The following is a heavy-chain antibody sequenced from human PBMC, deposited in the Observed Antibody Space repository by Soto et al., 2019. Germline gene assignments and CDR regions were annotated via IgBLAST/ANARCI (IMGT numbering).Heavy chain of an antibody. CDR3: ARGFSGSYPSGMDV. CDR1: GGSISSYY. D-gene: IGHD1-26*01. J-gene: IGHJ6*02. Sequence: SETLFLTCTVSGGSISSYYWSWIRQPPGKGLEWIGYIYYSGSTNYNPSLKSRVTISVDTSKNQFSLKLSSVTAADTAVYYCARGFSGSYPSGMDVWGQGTTVTVSS. V-gene: IGHV4-59*01. CDR2: IYYSGST.